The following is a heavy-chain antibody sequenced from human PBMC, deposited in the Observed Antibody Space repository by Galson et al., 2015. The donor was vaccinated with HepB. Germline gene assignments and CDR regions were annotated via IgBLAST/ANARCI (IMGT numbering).Heavy chain of an antibody. V-gene: IGHV3-21*01. D-gene: IGHD3-3*01. CDR2: ISSSSSYI. CDR1: GFTFSSYS. CDR3: ARDAHYDFWSGLYYYYMDV. J-gene: IGHJ6*03. Sequence: SLRLSCAASGFTFSSYSMNWVRQAPGKGLEWVSSISSSSSYIYYADSVKGRFTISRDNAKISLYLQMNSLRAEDTAVYYCARDAHYDFWSGLYYYYMDVWGKGTTVTVSS.